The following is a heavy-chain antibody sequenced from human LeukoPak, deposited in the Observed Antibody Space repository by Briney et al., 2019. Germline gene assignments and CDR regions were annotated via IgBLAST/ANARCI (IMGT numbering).Heavy chain of an antibody. Sequence: GGSLRLSCAASGFTFSSYGMHWVRQAPGKGLEWVAVISYDGSNKYYADSVKGRFTISRDNSKNTLYLQMNSLRAEDTAVYYCARIRDCSSTSCPGPFDYWGQGTLVPVSS. J-gene: IGHJ4*02. V-gene: IGHV3-30*03. D-gene: IGHD2-2*01. CDR2: ISYDGSNK. CDR1: GFTFSSYG. CDR3: ARIRDCSSTSCPGPFDY.